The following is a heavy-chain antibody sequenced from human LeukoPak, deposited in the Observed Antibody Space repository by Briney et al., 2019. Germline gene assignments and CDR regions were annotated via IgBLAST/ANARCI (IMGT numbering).Heavy chain of an antibody. D-gene: IGHD2-2*02. CDR2: MNPNSGNT. CDR1: GYTFTSYY. Sequence: ASVKVSCKASGYTFTSYYMHWVRQATGQGLEWMGWMNPNSGNTGYAQKFQGRVAMTRSIFISTAYMELSSLRSEDTAVYYCATDLYCSSTSCYTAYWGQGTLVTVSS. CDR3: ATDLYCSSTSCYTAY. J-gene: IGHJ4*02. V-gene: IGHV1-8*02.